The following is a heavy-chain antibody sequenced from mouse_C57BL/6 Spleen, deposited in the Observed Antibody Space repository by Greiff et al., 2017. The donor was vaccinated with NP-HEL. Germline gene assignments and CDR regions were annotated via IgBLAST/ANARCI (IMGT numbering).Heavy chain of an antibody. CDR2: IDPSDSYP. CDR1: GYTFTSYW. V-gene: IGHV1-69*01. CDR3: ARQAVYSDYFDY. D-gene: IGHD2-1*01. J-gene: IGHJ2*01. Sequence: QVQLQQPGAELVMPGASVKLSCKASGYTFTSYWLHWVKQRPGQGLEWIGEIDPSDSYPNYNQKFKGKSTLTVDKSSSTAYMHLSSLTSEDSAVYYCARQAVYSDYFDYWGQGTTLTVSS.